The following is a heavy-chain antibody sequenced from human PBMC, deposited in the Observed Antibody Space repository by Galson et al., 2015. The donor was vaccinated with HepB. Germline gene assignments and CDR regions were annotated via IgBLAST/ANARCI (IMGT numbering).Heavy chain of an antibody. CDR1: GFSFSNYG. V-gene: IGHV3-48*02. CDR2: ISSGSSTR. J-gene: IGHJ4*02. Sequence: SLRLSCAASGFSFSNYGMNWVRQAPGKGLEWVSYISSGSSTRFYTDSVKGRFTISRDNAKNSLYLQMNSLRDEDTAFYYCARGPGGAAAGTGDHWGQGTLVTVSS. CDR3: ARGPGGAAAGTGDH. D-gene: IGHD6-13*01.